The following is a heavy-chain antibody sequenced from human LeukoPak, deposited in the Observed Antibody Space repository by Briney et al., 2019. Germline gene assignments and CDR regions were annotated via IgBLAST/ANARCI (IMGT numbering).Heavy chain of an antibody. V-gene: IGHV3-21*01. J-gene: IGHJ4*02. Sequence: GGSLRLSCAASGFTFSSYSMNWVRQAPGKGLEWVSSISSSSSYIHYADSVKGRFTISRDNAKNSLYLQMNSLRAEDTAVYYCARGVDYFDYWGQGTLVTVSS. CDR2: ISSSSSYI. CDR3: ARGVDYFDY. CDR1: GFTFSSYS. D-gene: IGHD2-15*01.